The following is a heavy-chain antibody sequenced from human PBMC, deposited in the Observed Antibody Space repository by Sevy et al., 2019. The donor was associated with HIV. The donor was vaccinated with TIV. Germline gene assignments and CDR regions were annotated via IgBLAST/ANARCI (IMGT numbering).Heavy chain of an antibody. Sequence: SESLSLTCAVYGGSFSGYYWSWIRQPPGKGLEWIGEINHSGSTNYNPSLKSRVTISVDTSKNQFSLKLSSVTAADTAVYYCARAPGSSSWYEEDYWGQGTLVTVSS. J-gene: IGHJ4*02. V-gene: IGHV4-34*01. CDR3: ARAPGSSSWYEEDY. D-gene: IGHD6-13*01. CDR2: INHSGST. CDR1: GGSFSGYY.